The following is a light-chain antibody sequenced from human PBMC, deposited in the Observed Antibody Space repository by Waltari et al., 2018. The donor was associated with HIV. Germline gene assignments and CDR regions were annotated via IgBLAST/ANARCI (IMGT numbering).Light chain of an antibody. CDR1: NSNIGSNS. J-gene: IGLJ2*01. V-gene: IGLV1-44*01. CDR2: SNN. Sequence: QSVLTQPPSASGTPGQRVTISCSGRNSNIGSNSVNWYQQVQGTAPKLLIYSNNPRPSGVPDRFSGSKSGNSASLAISGLRSEDEADYYCAAWDDSRNGEVIFGGGTKLTVL. CDR3: AAWDDSRNGEVI.